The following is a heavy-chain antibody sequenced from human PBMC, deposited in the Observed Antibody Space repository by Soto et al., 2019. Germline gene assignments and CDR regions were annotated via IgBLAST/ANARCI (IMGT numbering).Heavy chain of an antibody. J-gene: IGHJ3*02. CDR2: IYYSGST. D-gene: IGHD3-22*01. CDR1: GGSISSYY. Sequence: SETLSLTCTVSGGSISSYYWSWIRQPPGKGLEWIGYIYYSGSTNYNPSLKSRVTISVDTSKNQFSLKLSSVTAADTAVYYCASPTSSGYDAFDIWGQGTMVTVSS. V-gene: IGHV4-59*01. CDR3: ASPTSSGYDAFDI.